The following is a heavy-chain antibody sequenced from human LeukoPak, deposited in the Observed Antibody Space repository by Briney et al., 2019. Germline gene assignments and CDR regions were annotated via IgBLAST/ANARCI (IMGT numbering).Heavy chain of an antibody. V-gene: IGHV3-30*03. J-gene: IGHJ6*02. CDR3: ARVMVRGVWTYYYYGMDV. D-gene: IGHD3-10*01. CDR1: GFTFSSYS. CDR2: ISYDGSNK. Sequence: HPGGSLRLSCAASGFTFSSYSMNWVRQAPGKGLEWVAVISYDGSNKYYADSVKGRFTISRDNSKNTLYLQMNSLRAEDTAVYYCARVMVRGVWTYYYYGMDVWGQGTTVTVSS.